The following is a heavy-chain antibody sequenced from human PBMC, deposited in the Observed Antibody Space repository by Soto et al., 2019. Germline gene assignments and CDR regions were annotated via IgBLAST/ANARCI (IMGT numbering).Heavy chain of an antibody. Sequence: PSETLSLTCSVSGGSVSISTYYWAWVRPTPGKGLEWLGSILHSGSTYYNPSLKSRLTLSVDTSEDQFSLNLSSVTATDTGVYYCATLPAAMYFYGSDVWGPGTTVTVSS. CDR3: ATLPAAMYFYGSDV. D-gene: IGHD2-2*01. J-gene: IGHJ6*02. CDR2: ILHSGST. CDR1: GGSVSISTYY. V-gene: IGHV4-39*01.